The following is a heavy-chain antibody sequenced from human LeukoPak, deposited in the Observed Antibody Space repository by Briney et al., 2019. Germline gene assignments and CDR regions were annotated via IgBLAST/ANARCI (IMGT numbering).Heavy chain of an antibody. CDR3: VSGAITIFGVDKPYYFDY. CDR2: ISSSSSSI. Sequence: GGSLRLSCAASGFTFSSYSMNWVRQAQGKGREFVSSISSSSSSIYYADSVKGRFTISRDNAKNSLYLQMNSLRAEDTAVYYCVSGAITIFGVDKPYYFDYWGQGTLVTVSS. J-gene: IGHJ4*02. D-gene: IGHD3-3*01. CDR1: GFTFSSYS. V-gene: IGHV3-21*01.